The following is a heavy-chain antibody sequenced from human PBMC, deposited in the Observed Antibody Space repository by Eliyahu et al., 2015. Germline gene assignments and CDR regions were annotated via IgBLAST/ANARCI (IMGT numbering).Heavy chain of an antibody. CDR2: IWYDGSNK. V-gene: IGHV3-33*01. CDR1: SSYG. J-gene: IGHJ5*02. Sequence: SSYGMHWVRQAPGKGLEWVAVIWYDGSNKYYADSVKGRFTISRDNSKNTLYLQMNSLRAEDTAVYYCARAGGSGGKKYNWFDPWGQGTLVTVSS. D-gene: IGHD3-16*01. CDR3: ARAGGSGGKKYNWFDP.